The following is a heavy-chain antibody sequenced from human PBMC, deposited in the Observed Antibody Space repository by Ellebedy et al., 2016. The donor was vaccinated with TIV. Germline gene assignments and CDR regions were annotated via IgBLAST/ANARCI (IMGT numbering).Heavy chain of an antibody. CDR3: ARDRIYGGPTSS. CDR1: GGTFSSYA. D-gene: IGHD4-23*01. J-gene: IGHJ4*02. V-gene: IGHV1-69*13. Sequence: SVKVSCXASGGTFSSYAISWVRQAPGQGLEWMGGIIPIFGTANYAQKFQGRVTITADESTSTAYMELSSLRSEDTAVYYCARDRIYGGPTSSWGQGTLVTVSS. CDR2: IIPIFGTA.